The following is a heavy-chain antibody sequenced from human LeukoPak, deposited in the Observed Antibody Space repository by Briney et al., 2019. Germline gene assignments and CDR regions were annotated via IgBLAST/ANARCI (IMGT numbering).Heavy chain of an antibody. CDR3: VRGPYCSGGSCNGHFDY. V-gene: IGHV3-13*01. J-gene: IGHJ4*02. CDR1: GFTLSDYD. Sequence: GGSLRLSCAASGFTLSDYDMYWVRQSTGKSLEWVSAIGTAGDTYYPGSVKGRFTISRENAKNSLYLQMNSLRVGDTAVYYCVRGPYCSGGSCNGHFDYWGQETLVTASS. D-gene: IGHD2-15*01. CDR2: IGTAGDT.